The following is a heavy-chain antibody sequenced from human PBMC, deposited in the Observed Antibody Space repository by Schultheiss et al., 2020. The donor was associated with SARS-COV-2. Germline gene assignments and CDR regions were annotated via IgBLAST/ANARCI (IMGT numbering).Heavy chain of an antibody. Sequence: GSLRLSCAASGFTFSNAWMSWIRQPAGKGLEWIGRIYTSGSTNYNPSLKSRVTMSVDTSKKQFSLKLTSVTAADTAVYYCAREKTSRDWYFDLWGRGTLVTVSS. CDR2: IYTSGST. J-gene: IGHJ2*01. CDR3: AREKTSRDWYFDL. V-gene: IGHV4-4*07. CDR1: GFTFSNAW.